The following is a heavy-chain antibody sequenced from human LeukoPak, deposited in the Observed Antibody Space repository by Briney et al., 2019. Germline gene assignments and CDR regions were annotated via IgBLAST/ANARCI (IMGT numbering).Heavy chain of an antibody. CDR2: ISPIFGKS. V-gene: IGHV1-69*13. D-gene: IGHD3-10*01. J-gene: IGHJ4*02. CDR3: ATFINGGFDL. CDR1: GGTFSSYA. Sequence: ASVKVSCKASGGTFSSYAISWVRQAPGQGLECVGGISPIFGKSNHAQKFQGRVSITADGSTTTVYMELTNLRSDDTAIYYCATFINGGFDLWGPGTRVTVSS.